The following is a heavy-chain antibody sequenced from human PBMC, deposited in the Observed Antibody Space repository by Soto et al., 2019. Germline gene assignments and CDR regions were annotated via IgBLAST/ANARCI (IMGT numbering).Heavy chain of an antibody. D-gene: IGHD5-12*01. V-gene: IGHV4-59*01. J-gene: IGHJ4*02. CDR1: GGSISGYY. CDR3: AKGGTLVAALLDK. Sequence: QVQLRESGPGLVKPSETLSLTCTVSGGSISGYYWSWIRQPPGKGLEWIGYIFHSGTTNYNPSLKSPVPMSVDKSKNQLSLKVISVTAADTAVYYCAKGGTLVAALLDKWGQGTLVTVSS. CDR2: IFHSGTT.